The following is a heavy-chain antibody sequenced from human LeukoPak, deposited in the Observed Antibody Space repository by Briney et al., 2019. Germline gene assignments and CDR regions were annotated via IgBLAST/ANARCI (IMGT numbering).Heavy chain of an antibody. CDR1: GYTFTGYY. V-gene: IGHV1-2*02. CDR3: ARGPSGGYY. D-gene: IGHD3-22*01. Sequence: ASVKVSCKASGYTFTGYYIHWVRLAPGQGLEWTGWINPNSGGTNYAQTFQGRVTMTSNTSISTAYMELSRLTSDDTAVYYCARGPSGGYYWGQGTLVTVSS. J-gene: IGHJ4*02. CDR2: INPNSGGT.